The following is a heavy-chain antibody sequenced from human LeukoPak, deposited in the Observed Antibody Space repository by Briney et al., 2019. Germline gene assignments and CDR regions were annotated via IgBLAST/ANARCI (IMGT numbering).Heavy chain of an antibody. CDR3: AKAGSIRSDY. D-gene: IGHD1-26*01. CDR1: GFTVSSNY. J-gene: IGHJ4*02. Sequence: PGGSLRLSCAASGFTVSSNYMSWVRQAPGKGLEWVAVISYDGSNKYYADSVKGRFTISRDDSKNTLYLQVNSLRAEDTAVYYCAKAGSIRSDYWGQGTLITVSS. V-gene: IGHV3-30*18. CDR2: ISYDGSNK.